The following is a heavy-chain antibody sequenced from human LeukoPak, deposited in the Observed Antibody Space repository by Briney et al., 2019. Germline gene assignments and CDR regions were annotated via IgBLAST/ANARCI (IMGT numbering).Heavy chain of an antibody. J-gene: IGHJ6*02. CDR1: GFTFSSYA. Sequence: GGSLRLSCAASGFTFSSYAMHWVRQAPGKGLEWVAVISYDGSNKYYADSVKGRFTISRDNSKNTLYLQMNSLRAEDTAVYYCASRARNYDILTGSSELYYYYYGMDVWGQGTTVTVSS. V-gene: IGHV3-30-3*01. CDR2: ISYDGSNK. D-gene: IGHD3-9*01. CDR3: ASRARNYDILTGSSELYYYYYGMDV.